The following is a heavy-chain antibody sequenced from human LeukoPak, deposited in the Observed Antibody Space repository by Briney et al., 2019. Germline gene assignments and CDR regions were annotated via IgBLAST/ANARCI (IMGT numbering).Heavy chain of an antibody. CDR3: ARDVQYVDWLFPECDYGMDV. CDR1: GGSFSGYD. Sequence: SETLSLTCAVYGGSFSGYDWSWIRQPPGKGLEWIGEINHSGSTNYNPSLKSRVTISIDTSKNQFSLKLSSVTAADTAVYYGARDVQYVDWLFPECDYGMDVWGQGTTVTVSS. D-gene: IGHD3-9*01. CDR2: INHSGST. J-gene: IGHJ6*01. V-gene: IGHV4-34*01.